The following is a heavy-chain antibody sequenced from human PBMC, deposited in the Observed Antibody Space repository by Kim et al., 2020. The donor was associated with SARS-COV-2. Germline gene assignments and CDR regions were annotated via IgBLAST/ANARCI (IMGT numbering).Heavy chain of an antibody. D-gene: IGHD3-10*01. V-gene: IGHV4-34*01. CDR2: INHSGST. CDR3: ARGRGVRGVISMSFDY. CDR1: GGSFSGYY. Sequence: SETLSLTCAVYGGSFSGYYWSWIRQPPGKGLEWIGEINHSGSTNYNPSLKSRVTISVDTSKNQFSLKLSSVTAADTAVYYCARGRGVRGVISMSFDYWGQGTLVTVSS. J-gene: IGHJ4*02.